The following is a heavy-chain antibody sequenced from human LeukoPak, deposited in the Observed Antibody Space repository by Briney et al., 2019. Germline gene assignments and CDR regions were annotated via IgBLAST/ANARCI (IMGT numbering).Heavy chain of an antibody. CDR2: IIPIFGTA. CDR1: GGTFSSYA. CDR3: ERGDIVVVPAAREVYYYYMDV. V-gene: IGHV1-69*05. D-gene: IGHD2-2*01. Sequence: SVKVSCKASGGTFSSYAISWVRQAPGQGLEWMGGIIPIFGTANYAQKFQGGVTITTDESTSTAYMELSSLRSEDTAVYYCERGDIVVVPAAREVYYYYMDVWGKGTTVTVSS. J-gene: IGHJ6*03.